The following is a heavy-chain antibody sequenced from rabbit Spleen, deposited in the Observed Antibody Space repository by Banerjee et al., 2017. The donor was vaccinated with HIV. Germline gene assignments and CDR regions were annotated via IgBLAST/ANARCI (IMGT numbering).Heavy chain of an antibody. CDR2: IGPIYGNT. J-gene: IGHJ4*01. V-gene: IGHV1S40*01. CDR3: VRLSSGGFNL. CDR1: GVSFSSNHY. Sequence: QSLEEAGGDLVKPGAALTLTCRASGVSFSSNHYMSWVRQAPRKGLEWIGYIGPIYGNTYYANCVNARFTISSHNAQNTLYLQLSSLTAAVTATYFCVRLSSGGFNLWGQGTLVTVS. D-gene: IGHD1-1*01.